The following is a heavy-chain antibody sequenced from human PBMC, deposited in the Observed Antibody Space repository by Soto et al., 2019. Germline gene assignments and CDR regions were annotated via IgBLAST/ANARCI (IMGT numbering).Heavy chain of an antibody. V-gene: IGHV3-30-3*01. D-gene: IGHD6-6*01. CDR1: GFTFNTYP. CDR3: ATAATRLPY. J-gene: IGHJ4*02. Sequence: QVQLVESGGGVVQPGRSLRLSCAASGFTFNTYPMHWVRQAPGKGLEWVAVISYDGNNKYYTDSVKGRFTISRDNSKNTMFLQMNSLRAEDTAVYYCATAATRLPYWGQGTLVIVSS. CDR2: ISYDGNNK.